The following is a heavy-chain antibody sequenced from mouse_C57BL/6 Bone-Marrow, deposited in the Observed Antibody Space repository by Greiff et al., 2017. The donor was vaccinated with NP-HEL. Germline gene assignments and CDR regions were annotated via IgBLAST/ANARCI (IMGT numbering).Heavy chain of an antibody. V-gene: IGHV1-5*01. Sequence: VQLQQSGTVLARPGASVKMSCKTSGYTFTSYWMHWVKQRPGQGLEWIGAIYPGNSDTSYNQKFKGKAYMELSSLTNEDSAVYYCTRSGYYGSRGGFAYWGQGTLVTVSA. CDR1: GYTFTSYW. D-gene: IGHD1-1*01. J-gene: IGHJ3*01. CDR2: IYPGNSDT. CDR3: TRSGYYGSRGGFAY.